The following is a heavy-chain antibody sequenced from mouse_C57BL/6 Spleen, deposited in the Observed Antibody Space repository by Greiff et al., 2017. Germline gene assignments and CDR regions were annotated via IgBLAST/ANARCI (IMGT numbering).Heavy chain of an antibody. Sequence: QVQLQQSGAELVKPGASVKISCKASGYAFSSYWMNWVKQRPGKGLEWIGQIYPGDGDTNYNGKFKGKATLTADKSSSTAYMQLSSLTSEDSAVYYCARSGTTVASGYFDVWGTGTTVTVSS. V-gene: IGHV1-80*01. CDR1: GYAFSSYW. D-gene: IGHD1-1*01. J-gene: IGHJ1*03. CDR2: IYPGDGDT. CDR3: ARSGTTVASGYFDV.